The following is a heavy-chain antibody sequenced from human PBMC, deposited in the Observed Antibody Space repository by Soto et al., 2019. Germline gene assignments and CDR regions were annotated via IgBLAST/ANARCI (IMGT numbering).Heavy chain of an antibody. Sequence: GGSLRLSCAASGFTFSNYAMNWVRQAPGKGLEWMAVISYDGSNKYYADSVKGRFTISRDDSKNTLYLQMNSLRAEDTAVYYCAKDLLLEWLLYVFDYWGQGTLVTVSS. CDR3: AKDLLLEWLLYVFDY. CDR2: ISYDGSNK. D-gene: IGHD3-3*01. V-gene: IGHV3-30*18. CDR1: GFTFSNYA. J-gene: IGHJ4*02.